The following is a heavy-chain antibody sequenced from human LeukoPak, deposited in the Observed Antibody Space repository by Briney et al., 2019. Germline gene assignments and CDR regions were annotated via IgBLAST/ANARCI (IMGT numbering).Heavy chain of an antibody. J-gene: IGHJ4*02. CDR3: ARESGVGATFDY. Sequence: ASVKVSCEASGYTFTSYYMHWVRQAPGQGLEWMGIINPSGGSTSYAQKFQGRVTMTRDTSTSTVYMELSSLRSEDTAVYYCARESGVGATFDYWGQGTLVTVSS. V-gene: IGHV1-46*01. CDR2: INPSGGST. D-gene: IGHD1-26*01. CDR1: GYTFTSYY.